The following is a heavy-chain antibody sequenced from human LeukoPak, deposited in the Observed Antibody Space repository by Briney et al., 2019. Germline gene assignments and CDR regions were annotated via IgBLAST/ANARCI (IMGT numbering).Heavy chain of an antibody. CDR2: FDSEDGET. CDR3: ARDFTGYNSGLDY. Sequence: ASVKVSCKVSGYSLTELSMHWVRQAPGKGLEWMGSFDSEDGETNYAQKVQGRVTMTEDTSSDTAYMELNSLRSDDTAVYYCARDFTGYNSGLDYWGQGTLVTVSS. J-gene: IGHJ4*02. CDR1: GYSLTELS. D-gene: IGHD6-19*01. V-gene: IGHV1-24*01.